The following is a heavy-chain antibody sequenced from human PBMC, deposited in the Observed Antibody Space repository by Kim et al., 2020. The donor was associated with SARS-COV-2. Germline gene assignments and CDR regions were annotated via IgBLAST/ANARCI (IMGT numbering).Heavy chain of an antibody. J-gene: IGHJ4*02. CDR2: ISPTGGNT. CDR1: GYTFITYF. Sequence: ASVKVSCKASGYTFITYFIHWMRQAPGQGLEWMGFISPTGGNTRYAQKFQGRVTMTRDTSTATVYMELSSLRSEDSAVYYCARGRGGRYWDYWGQGTLVT. D-gene: IGHD1-26*01. CDR3: ARGRGGRYWDY. V-gene: IGHV1-46*01.